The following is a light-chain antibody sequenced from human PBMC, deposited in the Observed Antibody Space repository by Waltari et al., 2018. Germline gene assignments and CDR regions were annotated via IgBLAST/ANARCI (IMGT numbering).Light chain of an antibody. CDR2: ANS. CDR1: SSNIGAGYD. Sequence: QSVLTQPPSVSGAPGQRVTISCTGTSSNIGAGYDVHWYQQLPGTAPQLLIYANSSRPSGVPDLFSGSKSGTSASLAITGLQAEDEAYYYCQSYDSSLSGSWVFGGGTKLTVL. CDR3: QSYDSSLSGSWV. J-gene: IGLJ3*02. V-gene: IGLV1-40*01.